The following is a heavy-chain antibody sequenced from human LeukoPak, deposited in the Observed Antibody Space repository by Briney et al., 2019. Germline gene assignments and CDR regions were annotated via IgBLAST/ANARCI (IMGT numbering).Heavy chain of an antibody. Sequence: PGGSLRLSCAASGFTFSSYSMNWVRQAPGKGLEWVSSISSSSSYIYYADSVKGRFTISRDNAKKSLYLQMNSLRVEDTAVYYCARGLAGNYYYMDVWGKGTTVTVSS. CDR1: GFTFSSYS. CDR2: ISSSSSYI. V-gene: IGHV3-21*01. J-gene: IGHJ6*03. D-gene: IGHD3-10*01. CDR3: ARGLAGNYYYMDV.